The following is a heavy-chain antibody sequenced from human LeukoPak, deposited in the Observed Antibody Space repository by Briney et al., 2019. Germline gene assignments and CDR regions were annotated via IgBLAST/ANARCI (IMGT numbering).Heavy chain of an antibody. CDR1: GFTFSNFA. J-gene: IGHJ5*02. V-gene: IGHV3-23*01. Sequence: GGALRLSCAASGFTFSNFAMMLVRQAPGTGLQGVSTITGYGATFYADSVRGRFTIFRDTSMNTLFLQMNSLGAEDTAVYCAKGAAAGKVDWFDPWGQGTLVTVSS. CDR3: AKGAAAGKVDWFDP. D-gene: IGHD6-13*01. CDR2: ITGYGAT.